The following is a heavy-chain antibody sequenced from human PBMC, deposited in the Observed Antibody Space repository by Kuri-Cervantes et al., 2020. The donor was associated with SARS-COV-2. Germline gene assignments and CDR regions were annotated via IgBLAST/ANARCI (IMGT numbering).Heavy chain of an antibody. CDR3: ATHDFWSGSTFDY. D-gene: IGHD3-3*01. V-gene: IGHV4-39*01. CDR2: IYYSGST. Sequence: GSLRLSCTVSGGSISSSSYYWGWIRQPPGKGLEWIGSIYYSGSTYYNPSLKSRVTISVDTSKDQFSLKLSSVTAADTAVYYCATHDFWSGSTFDYWGQGTLVTDSS. CDR1: GGSISSSSYY. J-gene: IGHJ4*02.